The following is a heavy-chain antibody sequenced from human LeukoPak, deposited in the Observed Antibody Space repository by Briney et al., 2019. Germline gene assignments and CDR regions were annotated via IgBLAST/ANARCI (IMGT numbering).Heavy chain of an antibody. CDR2: ISSSTYYI. D-gene: IGHD6-25*01. CDR1: GFTFRTYA. Sequence: GGSLRLSCAASGFTFRTYAMNWVRQAPGKGLEWVSAISSSTYYIYYADSVKGRFTLSRDNAKNSLYLQMNSLRADDSAVYYCVRIRAAAAEGAFDIWGQGTMVTVSS. V-gene: IGHV3-21*01. CDR3: VRIRAAAAEGAFDI. J-gene: IGHJ3*02.